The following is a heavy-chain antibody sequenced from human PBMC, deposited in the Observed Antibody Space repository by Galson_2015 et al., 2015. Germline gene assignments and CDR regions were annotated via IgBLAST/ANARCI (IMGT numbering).Heavy chain of an antibody. D-gene: IGHD1-26*01. Sequence: SLRLSCAASGFTFSTYWMHWVRQTPGEGLVWVSRINGDGSSTAYADSVKGRFTISRDSAKNTLHLQMNRLRAEDTAVYFCVRGYSGTYRADYWGQGTLLTVSS. V-gene: IGHV3-74*01. CDR1: GFTFSTYW. J-gene: IGHJ4*02. CDR2: INGDGSST. CDR3: VRGYSGTYRADY.